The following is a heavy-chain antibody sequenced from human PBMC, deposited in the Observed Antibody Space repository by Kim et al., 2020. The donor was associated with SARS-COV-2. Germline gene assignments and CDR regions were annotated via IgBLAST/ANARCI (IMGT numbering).Heavy chain of an antibody. CDR2: T. D-gene: IGHD3-22*01. CDR3: ARRRFSSGPFDF. Sequence: TRYSPSLEGQVTMSADKSLNTAYLRWSSLKASDTAIYYCARRRFSSGPFDFWGQGSLVTVSS. V-gene: IGHV5-51*01. J-gene: IGHJ4*02.